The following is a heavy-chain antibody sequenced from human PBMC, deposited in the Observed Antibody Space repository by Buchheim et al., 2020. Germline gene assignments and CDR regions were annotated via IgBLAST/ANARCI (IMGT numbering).Heavy chain of an antibody. CDR1: GFTFSSYG. V-gene: IGHV3-30*03. Sequence: QVQLVESGGGVVQPGRSLRLSCAASGFTFSSYGMHWVRQAPGKGLEWVAVISYDGSNKYYADSVKGRFTISRDNSKNTLYLQMNSLRAEDTAVYYCAREGYDILTDTYYFDYWGQGTL. J-gene: IGHJ4*02. CDR3: AREGYDILTDTYYFDY. D-gene: IGHD3-9*01. CDR2: ISYDGSNK.